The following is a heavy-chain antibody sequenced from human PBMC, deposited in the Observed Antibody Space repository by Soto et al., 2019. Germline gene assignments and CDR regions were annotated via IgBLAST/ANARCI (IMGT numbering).Heavy chain of an antibody. J-gene: IGHJ6*02. D-gene: IGHD6-13*01. CDR3: ARETSSSWYLYYYGMDV. CDR2: IYYSGST. Sequence: QVQLQESGPGLVKPSQTLSLTCTVSGGSISSGGYYWNWIRQHPGKGLEWIGYIYYSGSTYYTPSLKSRVTISVDTSKNQFSLKLSSVTAADTAVYYCARETSSSWYLYYYGMDVWGQGTTVTVSS. V-gene: IGHV4-31*03. CDR1: GGSISSGGYY.